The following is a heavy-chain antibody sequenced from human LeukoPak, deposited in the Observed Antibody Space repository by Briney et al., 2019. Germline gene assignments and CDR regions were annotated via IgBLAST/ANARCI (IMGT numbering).Heavy chain of an antibody. D-gene: IGHD3-22*01. CDR3: ASGTLSDSSGSPCDY. CDR2: MNPNSGNT. CDR1: GYTFTSYD. J-gene: IGHJ4*02. V-gene: IGHV1-8*01. Sequence: ASVKVSCKASGYTFTSYDINWVRQATGQGLEWLGWMNPNSGNTGYAQNFQGRVTMTRDTSIDTAYMELTSLRYEDTAVYYCASGTLSDSSGSPCDYWGQGTLVTVSS.